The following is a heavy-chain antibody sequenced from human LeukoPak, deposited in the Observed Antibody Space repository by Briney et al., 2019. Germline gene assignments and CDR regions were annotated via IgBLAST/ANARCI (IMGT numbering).Heavy chain of an antibody. V-gene: IGHV4-59*08. D-gene: IGHD4-11*01. J-gene: IGHJ4*02. CDR3: TRGTVTTRYFDY. CDR1: TGSISGYH. Sequence: PSETLSLTCTVSTGSISGYHWSWLRQPPGKGLEWIVYIYYIGSTNYTPSLKSRVTISVDTSKNQFSLRLSSVTAADTAVYYCTRGTVTTRYFDYWGQGALVTVSS. CDR2: IYYIGST.